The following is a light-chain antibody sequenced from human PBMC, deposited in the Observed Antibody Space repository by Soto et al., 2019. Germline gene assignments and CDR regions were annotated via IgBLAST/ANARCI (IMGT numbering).Light chain of an antibody. CDR3: CSYAAGSTRV. V-gene: IGLV2-23*01. Sequence: QSALTQPASVSGSPGQSITISCTGTSSDVGSYNLVSWYQQHPGKAPKLMIYEGNKRPSGVSNRFSGSKSGNTASLTISGLQAEDEADYYCCSYAAGSTRVFGGGTKLTVL. J-gene: IGLJ3*02. CDR2: EGN. CDR1: SSDVGSYNL.